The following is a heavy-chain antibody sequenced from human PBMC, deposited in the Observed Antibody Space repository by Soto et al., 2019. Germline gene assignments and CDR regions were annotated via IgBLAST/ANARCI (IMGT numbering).Heavy chain of an antibody. Sequence: GGSLRLSCAASGFTFSSYSINWVRQAPGKGLEWVSCISSSSTYIFYADSVKGRFTISRDNAKNSLYLQMNSLRAEDTAVYYCARVSYYSGSGRRSDYYYMDVWGRGTTVTVSS. CDR2: ISSSSTYI. CDR3: ARVSYYSGSGRRSDYYYMDV. V-gene: IGHV3-21*01. D-gene: IGHD3-10*01. CDR1: GFTFSSYS. J-gene: IGHJ6*03.